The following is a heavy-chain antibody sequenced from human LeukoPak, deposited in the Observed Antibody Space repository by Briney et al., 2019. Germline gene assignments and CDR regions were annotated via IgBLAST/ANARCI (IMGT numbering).Heavy chain of an antibody. CDR1: GFTFTTYW. J-gene: IGHJ4*02. CDR2: IKQDGSEK. CDR3: VRTTWGKGGMEWYFDH. Sequence: GGSLRLSCAASGFTFTTYWMSWVRQAPGKGLEWVANIKQDGSEKFYADSVKGRFTISRDNAKNSLYLQMNSLTDEDTAVFHCVRTTWGKGGMEWYFDHWGQGTLVTVSS. D-gene: IGHD3-3*01. V-gene: IGHV3-7*01.